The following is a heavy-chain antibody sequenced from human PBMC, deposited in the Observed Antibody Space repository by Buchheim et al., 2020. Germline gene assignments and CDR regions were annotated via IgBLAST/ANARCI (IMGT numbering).Heavy chain of an antibody. J-gene: IGHJ4*02. CDR1: GFTFSTST. CDR3: ATDYNESSGRGDY. V-gene: IGHV3-48*02. D-gene: IGHD4/OR15-4a*01. Sequence: EVKLVESGGGLVQPGGSLRLSCESSGFTFSTSTMSWVRQTPAKGLEWVSYISANSRTIYYADSVRGRFTVSRDNARTSLFLDMSSLRDEDSAVYYCATDYNESSGRGDYWGQGTL. CDR2: ISANSRTI.